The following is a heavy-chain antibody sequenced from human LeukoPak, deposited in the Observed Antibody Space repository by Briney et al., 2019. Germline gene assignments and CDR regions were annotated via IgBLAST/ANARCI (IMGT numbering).Heavy chain of an antibody. Sequence: ASVKVSCKASGYTFTGYYMHWVRQAPGKGLEWMGGFDPEDGETIYAQKFQGRVTMTEDTSTDTAYMELSSLRSEDTAVYYCATGLVATRDYFDYWGQGTLVTVSS. CDR3: ATGLVATRDYFDY. CDR2: FDPEDGET. CDR1: GYTFTGYY. J-gene: IGHJ4*02. D-gene: IGHD5-12*01. V-gene: IGHV1-24*01.